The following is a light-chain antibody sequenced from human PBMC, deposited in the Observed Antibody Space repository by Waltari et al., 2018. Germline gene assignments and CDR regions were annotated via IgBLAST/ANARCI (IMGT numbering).Light chain of an antibody. CDR1: SRDIGSYNL. CDR2: DST. CDR3: GAYAGSDTFV. V-gene: IGLV2-23*01. Sequence: QSALTQPASMSGSPGQSITISCTGSSRDIGSYNLVSWFQPHPGKAPKLIIYDSTNRPSGVSYRVSAADAGSPASLTISGPQGEDEADCYCGAYAGSDTFVFGGGTQVTV. J-gene: IGLJ6*01.